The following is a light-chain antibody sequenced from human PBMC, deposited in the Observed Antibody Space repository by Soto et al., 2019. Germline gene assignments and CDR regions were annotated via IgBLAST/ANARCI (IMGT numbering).Light chain of an antibody. J-gene: IGKJ5*01. Sequence: DIQMTQSPSSLSASIGDRVTISCQASQDIGNFLNWYQQKPGKAPYLLIYDASNLDTGVSSRFSGSGSGRDFSFTITSLQPDDVATYFCQQYGSLPITFGQGTRLDIK. CDR2: DAS. CDR1: QDIGNF. CDR3: QQYGSLPIT. V-gene: IGKV1-33*01.